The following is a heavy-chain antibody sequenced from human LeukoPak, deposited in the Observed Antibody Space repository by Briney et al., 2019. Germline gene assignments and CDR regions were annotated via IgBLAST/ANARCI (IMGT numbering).Heavy chain of an antibody. Sequence: PGGSLRLSCAASGFTFSSYSMNWVRQAPGKGLEWVSFISSSSSYIYYADSVKGRFTISRDNAKNSLYLQMNSLRVEDTAVYYCARPPFEAITMIIMDWGQGTLVTVSS. CDR2: ISSSSSYI. V-gene: IGHV3-21*01. J-gene: IGHJ4*02. CDR1: GFTFSSYS. D-gene: IGHD3-22*01. CDR3: ARPPFEAITMIIMD.